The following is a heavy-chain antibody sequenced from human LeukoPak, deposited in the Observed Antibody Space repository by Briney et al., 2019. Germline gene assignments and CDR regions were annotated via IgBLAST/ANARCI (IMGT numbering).Heavy chain of an antibody. CDR1: GGSISSSSHY. Sequence: ETLSLTCTVSGGSISSSSHYWGWIRQPPGKGLEWIGSIYYSGSTYYNPSLKSRVTISVDTSKNQFPLKLSSLTAADTAVYYCARALGPYCSSTSCRIYYYYYMDVWGKGTTVTVSS. CDR3: ARALGPYCSSTSCRIYYYYYMDV. V-gene: IGHV4-39*06. CDR2: IYYSGST. D-gene: IGHD2-2*01. J-gene: IGHJ6*03.